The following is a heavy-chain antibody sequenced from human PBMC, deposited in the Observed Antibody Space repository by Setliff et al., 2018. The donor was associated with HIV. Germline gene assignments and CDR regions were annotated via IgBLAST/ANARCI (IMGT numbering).Heavy chain of an antibody. J-gene: IGHJ3*02. D-gene: IGHD2-8*01. CDR1: GDSILDTSSY. CDR3: ARVALSVTRTSRRAFDI. V-gene: IGHV4-39*01. CDR2: IYYNGAT. Sequence: SETLSLTCTVSGDSILDTSSYWGWFRQSPGKRLEWLGTIYYNGATFDTPSLKNRVTMSVDTSKNQFSLSLRSVTAADTALYYCARVALSVTRTSRRAFDIWGPGTMVTV.